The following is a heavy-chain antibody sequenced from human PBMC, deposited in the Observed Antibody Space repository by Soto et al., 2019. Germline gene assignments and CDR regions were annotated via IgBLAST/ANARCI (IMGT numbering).Heavy chain of an antibody. Sequence: PSETLSLTCTVSGGSITGYFWSWIRQPPGKGLEWIGYIYYGRNTKYNPSLQSRVTISVDTSKNQFALKLSSVTAADTAGYYCARLGNGSGGDTYGSRFIDDYWGQGTLVTVS. D-gene: IGHD5-18*01. CDR2: IYYGRNT. CDR1: GGSITGYF. J-gene: IGHJ4*02. V-gene: IGHV4-59*08. CDR3: ARLGNGSGGDTYGSRFIDDY.